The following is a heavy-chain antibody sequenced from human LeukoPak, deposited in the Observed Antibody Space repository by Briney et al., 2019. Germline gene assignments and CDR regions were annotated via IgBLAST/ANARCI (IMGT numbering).Heavy chain of an antibody. CDR1: GFTFSSYW. CDR3: AREEDYGDLIPYYYGMDV. Sequence: PGGSLRLSCAASGFTFSSYWMSWVRQAPGKGLEWVANIKQDGSERCYVDSVKGRFTISRDNAKNSLYLQMNSLRAEDTAVYYCAREEDYGDLIPYYYGMDVWGQGTTVTVSS. CDR2: IKQDGSER. V-gene: IGHV3-7*01. J-gene: IGHJ6*02. D-gene: IGHD4-17*01.